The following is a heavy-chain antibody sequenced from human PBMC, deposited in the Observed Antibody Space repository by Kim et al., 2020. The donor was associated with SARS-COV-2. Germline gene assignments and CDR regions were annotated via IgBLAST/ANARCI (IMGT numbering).Heavy chain of an antibody. CDR2: ITSASSYI. J-gene: IGHJ6*02. CDR3: ARLFGGGYYGAYYYGMDV. V-gene: IGHV3-21*06. D-gene: IGHD4-17*01. CDR1: GFTFSDYD. Sequence: GGSLRLSCTASGFTFSDYDMNWVRQAPGKGPEWVSSITSASSYIYYADSVKGRFTISRDNAKNSLFLQMNSLRDEDTAVYYCARLFGGGYYGAYYYGMDVWGRGTTVIVSS.